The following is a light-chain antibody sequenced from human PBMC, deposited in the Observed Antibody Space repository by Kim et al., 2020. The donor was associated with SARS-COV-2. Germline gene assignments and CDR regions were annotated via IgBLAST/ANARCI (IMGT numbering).Light chain of an antibody. CDR2: AAS. Sequence: RSATVGKRVTTTCRASQGISSYLAWYQQKPGKAPKLLNYAASTLQSGVPSRFSGSGSGKDFTLTISSLQPEDFATYYCQQLNSYPAFGQGTKLEI. CDR1: QGISSY. CDR3: QQLNSYPA. V-gene: IGKV1-9*01. J-gene: IGKJ2*01.